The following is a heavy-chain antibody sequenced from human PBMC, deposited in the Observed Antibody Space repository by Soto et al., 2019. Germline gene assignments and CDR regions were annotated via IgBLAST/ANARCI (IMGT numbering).Heavy chain of an antibody. J-gene: IGHJ4*02. CDR2: IYSGGST. Sequence: GALRLSCAASGFTVSSNYMSWVRQAPGKGLEWVSVIYSGGSTYYADSVKGRFTISRHNSKNTLYLQMNGLRAEDTAVYYCARKLIIGTTRGSYFDYWGQGTLVTVSS. D-gene: IGHD1-20*01. CDR1: GFTVSSNY. V-gene: IGHV3-53*01. CDR3: ARKLIIGTTRGSYFDY.